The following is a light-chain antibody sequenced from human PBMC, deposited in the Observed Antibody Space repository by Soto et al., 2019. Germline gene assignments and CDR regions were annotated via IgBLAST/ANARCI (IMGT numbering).Light chain of an antibody. CDR2: DAS. CDR3: KQRSNWPALT. CDR1: QSVSSTY. J-gene: IGKJ4*01. Sequence: EIVLTQSPGTLSLSPGERATLSCRASQSVSSTYLAWYQQKPGQAPRLLIYDASNRATGIPARFSGSGSGTDFXLTTRTVESEDFAVYYCKQRSNWPALTFGGGTKV. V-gene: IGKV3D-20*02.